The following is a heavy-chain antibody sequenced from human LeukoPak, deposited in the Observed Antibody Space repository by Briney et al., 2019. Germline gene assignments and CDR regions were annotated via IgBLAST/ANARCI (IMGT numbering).Heavy chain of an antibody. J-gene: IGHJ6*04. D-gene: IGHD2-2*01. CDR3: ARLRKRYCSSTSCYLGDV. CDR1: GGSISSSSYY. V-gene: IGHV4-39*07. Sequence: SETLSLTCTVSGGSISSSSYYWGWIRQPPGKGLEWIGSIYYSGSTYYNPSLKSRVTISVDTSKNQFSLKLSSVTAADTAVYYCARLRKRYCSSTSCYLGDVWGKGTTVTVSS. CDR2: IYYSGST.